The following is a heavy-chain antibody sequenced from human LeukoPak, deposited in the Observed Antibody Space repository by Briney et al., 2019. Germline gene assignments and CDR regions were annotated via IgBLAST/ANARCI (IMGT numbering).Heavy chain of an antibody. CDR2: IIPIFGTA. J-gene: IGHJ5*02. CDR1: GGTFSSYA. Sequence: SVKVSCKASGGTFSSYAISWVRQAPGQGLEWMGGIIPIFGTANSAQKFQGRVTITADKSTSTAYMELSSLRSEDTAVYYCAREEGYSSSPGWFDPWGQGTLVTVSS. CDR3: AREEGYSSSPGWFDP. D-gene: IGHD6-6*01. V-gene: IGHV1-69*06.